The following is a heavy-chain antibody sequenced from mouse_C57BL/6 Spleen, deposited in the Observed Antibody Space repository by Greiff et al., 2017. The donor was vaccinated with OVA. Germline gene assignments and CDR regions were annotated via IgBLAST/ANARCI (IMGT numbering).Heavy chain of an antibody. V-gene: IGHV5-17*01. CDR1: GFTFSDYG. CDR2: ISSGSSTI. D-gene: IGHD1-1*01. CDR3: ARPYYYGSRVAWFAY. Sequence: EVKVVESGGGLVKPGGSLKLSCAASGFTFSDYGMHWVRQAPEKGLAWVAYISSGSSTIYYADTVKGRFTISRDNAKNTLFLQMTSLRSEDTAMYYCARPYYYGSRVAWFAYWGQGTLVTVSA. J-gene: IGHJ3*01.